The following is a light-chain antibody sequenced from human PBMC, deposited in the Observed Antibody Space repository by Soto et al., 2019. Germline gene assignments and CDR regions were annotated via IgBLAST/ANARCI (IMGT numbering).Light chain of an antibody. Sequence: DLRVTQSPSTLSASLGDRVTITCRASQNIESWLAWYQQTPGKAPKLLIYDASTLQTGVPSRFSGSGSGTEFTLTISSLQPDDVATYYCQQYNSYSQTFGQGTKVEI. CDR3: QQYNSYSQT. CDR1: QNIESW. CDR2: DAS. V-gene: IGKV1-5*01. J-gene: IGKJ1*01.